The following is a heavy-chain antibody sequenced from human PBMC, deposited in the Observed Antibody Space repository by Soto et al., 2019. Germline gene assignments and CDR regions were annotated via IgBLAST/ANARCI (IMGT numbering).Heavy chain of an antibody. CDR3: ARVYGDYVLGY. J-gene: IGHJ4*02. CDR2: ISSSSSTI. D-gene: IGHD4-17*01. V-gene: IGHV3-48*01. Sequence: EVQLVESGGGLVQPGGSLRLSCAASGFTFSSYSMNWVRQAPGKGLEWVSYISSSSSTIYYADSVKGRFTISRDNAKNSLYLQMNSLRAEGTAVYYCARVYGDYVLGYWGQGTLVTVSS. CDR1: GFTFSSYS.